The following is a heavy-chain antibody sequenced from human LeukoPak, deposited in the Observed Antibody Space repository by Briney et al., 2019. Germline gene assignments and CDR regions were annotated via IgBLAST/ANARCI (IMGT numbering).Heavy chain of an antibody. D-gene: IGHD3-10*01. V-gene: IGHV1-46*01. J-gene: IGHJ4*02. Sequence: ASVKVSCKASGYTFTSYYMRWVRQAPGQGLEWMGIINPSGGSTSYAQKLQGRVTMTRDTSTSTVYMELSSLRSEDTAVYYCARDLYYGSGSYGWPNYWGQGTLVTVSS. CDR2: INPSGGST. CDR3: ARDLYYGSGSYGWPNY. CDR1: GYTFTSYY.